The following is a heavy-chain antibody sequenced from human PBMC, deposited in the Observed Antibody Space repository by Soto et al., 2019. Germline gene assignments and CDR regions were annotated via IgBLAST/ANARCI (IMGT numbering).Heavy chain of an antibody. V-gene: IGHV3-7*04. Sequence: EVQLVESGGGLVQPGGSLRLSCAASGFTFSSYWMSWVRQAPGKGLEWVANIKQDESEKYYVDSVKGRFTISRDNAKNSLYLQMNSLRAEDTAVYYCARLQWPLLRGFDYWGQGTLVTVSS. CDR3: ARLQWPLLRGFDY. D-gene: IGHD1-26*01. CDR1: GFTFSSYW. CDR2: IKQDESEK. J-gene: IGHJ4*02.